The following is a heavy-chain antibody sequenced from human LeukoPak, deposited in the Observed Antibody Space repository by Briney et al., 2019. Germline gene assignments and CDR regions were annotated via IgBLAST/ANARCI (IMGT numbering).Heavy chain of an antibody. CDR2: IKQDGSEK. V-gene: IGHV3-7*01. D-gene: IGHD3-22*01. CDR1: GFTFSSYW. Sequence: GGSLRLSCVPSGFTFSSYWMSWVRQAPGKGLEWVANIKQDGSEKYYVGSVKGRFIISRDNAKSSLYLQMNSLRAEDTAVYYCARAMEPYYDSNGCDYWGQGTPVTVSS. CDR3: ARAMEPYYDSNGCDY. J-gene: IGHJ4*02.